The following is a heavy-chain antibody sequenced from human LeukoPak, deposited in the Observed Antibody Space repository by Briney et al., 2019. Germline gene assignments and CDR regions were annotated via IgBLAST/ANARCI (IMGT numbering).Heavy chain of an antibody. CDR2: LNPNSGGT. V-gene: IGHV1-2*02. Sequence: ASVKVSCKASGYSFTAYYINWVRQAPGQGLEWMGWLNPNSGGTNYAQKFQGRVTMTRDTSISTAYMEVSRLRSDDTAVYYCARAKSRDCSIVNCQEWFDPWGQGTLVTVSS. CDR1: GYSFTAYY. J-gene: IGHJ5*02. D-gene: IGHD2-2*01. CDR3: ARAKSRDCSIVNCQEWFDP.